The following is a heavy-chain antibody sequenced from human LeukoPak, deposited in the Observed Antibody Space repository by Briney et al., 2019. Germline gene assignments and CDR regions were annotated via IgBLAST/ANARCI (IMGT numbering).Heavy chain of an antibody. J-gene: IGHJ4*02. CDR3: ARDRPGIAVFYYFDY. CDR1: GGTFSSYA. V-gene: IGHV1-69*04. Sequence: GASVKVSCKASGGTFSSYAISWVRQAPGQGLEWMGRIIPILGIANYAQKFQGRVTITADKSTSTAYMELSSLRSEDTAVYYCARDRPGIAVFYYFDYWGQGTLVTVSS. CDR2: IIPILGIA. D-gene: IGHD6-19*01.